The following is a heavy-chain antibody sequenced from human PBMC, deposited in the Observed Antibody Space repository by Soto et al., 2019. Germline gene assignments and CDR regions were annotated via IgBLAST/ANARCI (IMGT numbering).Heavy chain of an antibody. D-gene: IGHD4-4*01. CDR1: GFTFSSYG. CDR3: ATYSNPYYYYYMDV. V-gene: IGHV3-33*01. J-gene: IGHJ6*03. Sequence: GGSLRLSCAASGFTFSSYGMHWVRQAPGKGLEWVAVIWYDGSNKYYADSVKGRFTISRDNSKNTLYLQMNSLRAEDTAVYYCATYSNPYYYYYMDVWGKGTTVTVSS. CDR2: IWYDGSNK.